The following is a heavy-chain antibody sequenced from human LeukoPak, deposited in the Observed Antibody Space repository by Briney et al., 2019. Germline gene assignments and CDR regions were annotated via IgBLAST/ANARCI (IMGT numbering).Heavy chain of an antibody. V-gene: IGHV1-69*02. CDR2: IIPILGIA. D-gene: IGHD6-25*01. Sequence: GASVKVSCKASGYTFTSYYMHWVRQAPGQGLEWMGRIIPILGIANYAQKFQGRVTITADKSTSTAYMELSSLRSEDTAVYYCARTSIAAEFEYFQHWGQGTLVTVSS. J-gene: IGHJ1*01. CDR3: ARTSIAAEFEYFQH. CDR1: GYTFTSYY.